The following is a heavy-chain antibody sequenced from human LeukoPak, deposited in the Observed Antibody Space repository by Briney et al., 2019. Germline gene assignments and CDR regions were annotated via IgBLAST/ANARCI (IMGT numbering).Heavy chain of an antibody. CDR2: FDPEDGET. CDR3: ATGIAAAGHATRPFDY. J-gene: IGHJ4*02. Sequence: GASVKVSCKVSGYTLTELSMHWVRQAPGKGLEWMGGFDPEDGETIYAQKFQGRVTMTEDTSTDTAYMELSSLRSEDTAVYYCATGIAAAGHATRPFDYWGQGTLVTVSS. CDR1: GYTLTELS. V-gene: IGHV1-24*01. D-gene: IGHD6-13*01.